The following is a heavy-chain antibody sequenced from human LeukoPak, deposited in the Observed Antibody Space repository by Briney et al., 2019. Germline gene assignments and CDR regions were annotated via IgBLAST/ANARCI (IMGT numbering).Heavy chain of an antibody. V-gene: IGHV1-18*04. CDR3: ARGIGEYYYYMDV. CDR2: ISAYNGNT. Sequence: ASVKVSCKASGYTFTGYYMHWVRQAPGQGLECMGWISAYNGNTNYAQKLQGRVTMTTDTSTSTAYMELRSLRSDDTAVYYCARGIGEYYYYMDVWGKGTTVTVSS. D-gene: IGHD3-10*01. CDR1: GYTFTGYY. J-gene: IGHJ6*03.